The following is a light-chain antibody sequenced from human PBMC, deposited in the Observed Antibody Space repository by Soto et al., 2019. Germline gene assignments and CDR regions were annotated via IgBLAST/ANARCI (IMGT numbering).Light chain of an antibody. J-gene: IGKJ1*01. CDR2: GES. CDR1: QSVSSSY. CDR3: QQYGSSAWT. V-gene: IGKV3-20*01. Sequence: EIVLTQSAGTLSLSPGETATLSCRASQSVSSSYLAWYQQKPGQAPRLVIYGESSRATGIPDRFSGSGSGTDSTLTISRLEPEDFAVYYCQQYGSSAWTXGQGTKVDIK.